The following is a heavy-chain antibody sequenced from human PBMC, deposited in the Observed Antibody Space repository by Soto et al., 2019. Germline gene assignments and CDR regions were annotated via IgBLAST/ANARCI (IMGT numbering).Heavy chain of an antibody. CDR3: VKEGSGWDSRGSFDF. CDR1: GFTFSSYE. V-gene: IGHV3-48*03. J-gene: IGHJ3*01. Sequence: PGGSLRLSCAASGFTFSSYEMNWVRQAPGKGLEWVSYLSSSGSTIYYADSVKGRFTISRDNAKNSLYLQMNSLRAEDTAIYYCVKEGSGWDSRGSFDFWGRGTMVTVSS. CDR2: LSSSGSTI. D-gene: IGHD6-19*01.